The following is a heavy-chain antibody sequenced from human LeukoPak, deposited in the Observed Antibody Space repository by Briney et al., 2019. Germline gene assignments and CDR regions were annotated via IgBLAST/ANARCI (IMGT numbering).Heavy chain of an antibody. CDR2: ITTFSGET. D-gene: IGHD2-8*01. Sequence: ASVKFSCKASNYTYTSYGIHWVRQAPGQGLEWVGWITTFSGETKYAQKLQDRVTMTTDTSTSTAYMELGSLRSDDTAVYYCARGTINGRDFYYMDVWGRGTTVIVSS. CDR3: ARGTINGRDFYYMDV. CDR1: NYTYTSYG. J-gene: IGHJ6*03. V-gene: IGHV1-18*01.